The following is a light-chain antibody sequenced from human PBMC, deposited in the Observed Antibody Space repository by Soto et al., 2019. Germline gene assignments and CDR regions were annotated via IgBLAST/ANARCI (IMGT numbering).Light chain of an antibody. V-gene: IGKV3-20*01. Sequence: DIVLTQSPGTLSLSPGERATLSCRASQSISGRYLAWYQQKPGQAPRLLIYGASIRATGIPDRFSGSGSGTDFTLTIRRLEPEDFAVYYCQQYAGSVWTFGQGTTVEIK. CDR1: QSISGRY. J-gene: IGKJ1*01. CDR3: QQYAGSVWT. CDR2: GAS.